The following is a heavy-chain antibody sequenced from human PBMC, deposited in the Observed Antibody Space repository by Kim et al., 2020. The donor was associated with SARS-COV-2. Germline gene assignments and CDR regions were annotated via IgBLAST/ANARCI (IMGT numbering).Heavy chain of an antibody. CDR2: EGRST. V-gene: IGHV3-74*01. Sequence: EGRSTSYADSVKGRVTISRDTAKNTLYRQVNSLRAEDTALYYCVRGAFDIWGQGTMVTVSS. J-gene: IGHJ3*02. CDR3: VRGAFDI.